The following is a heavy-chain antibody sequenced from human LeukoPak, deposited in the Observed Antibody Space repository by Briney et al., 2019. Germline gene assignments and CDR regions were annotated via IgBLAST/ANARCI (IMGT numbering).Heavy chain of an antibody. V-gene: IGHV7-4-1*02. J-gene: IGHJ4*02. CDR1: GYTFTCYA. CDR2: INTNTGNP. CDR3: ARTWYSSSWYHSLDY. D-gene: IGHD6-13*01. Sequence: ASVKVSCKASGYTFTCYAMNWVRQAPGQGLEWMGWINTNTGNPTYAQGFTGRFVFSLDTSVSTAYLQISSLKAEDTAVYYCARTWYSSSWYHSLDYWGQGTLVTVSS.